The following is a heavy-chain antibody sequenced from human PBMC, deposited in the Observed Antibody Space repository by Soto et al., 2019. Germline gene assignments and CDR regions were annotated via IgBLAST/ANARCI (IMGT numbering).Heavy chain of an antibody. J-gene: IGHJ6*02. CDR2: INAGNGNT. CDR3: ARDPSYYGMDV. CDR1: GYTYTSYA. Sequence: QVQLVQSGAEEKKPGASVKVSCKASGYTYTSYAMHWVRQAPGQRLEWMGWINAGNGNTKYSQKFQGRVTITRDTSASTAYMELSSLRSEDTAVYYCARDPSYYGMDVWGQGTTVTVSS. V-gene: IGHV1-3*05.